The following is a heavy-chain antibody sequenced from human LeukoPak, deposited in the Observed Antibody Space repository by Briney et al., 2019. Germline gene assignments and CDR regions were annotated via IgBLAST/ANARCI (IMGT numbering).Heavy chain of an antibody. CDR3: ARPSVRGVYDAFDI. J-gene: IGHJ3*02. D-gene: IGHD3-10*01. Sequence: ASVKVSCKASGGTFSSYAISWVRQAPGQGLEWMGRIIPILGIANYAQKFQGRVTITADKSTSTAYMELSSLSSEDTAVYYCARPSVRGVYDAFDIWGQGTMVTVSS. CDR1: GGTFSSYA. CDR2: IIPILGIA. V-gene: IGHV1-69*04.